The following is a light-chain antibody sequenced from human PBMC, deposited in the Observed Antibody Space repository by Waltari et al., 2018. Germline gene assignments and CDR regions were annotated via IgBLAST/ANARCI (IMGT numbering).Light chain of an antibody. CDR3: CSYAGSSTYV. V-gene: IGLV2-23*01. CDR1: SSDCGSNNL. Sequence: QSARTQPATVSGPPGQPITIPCTGTSSDCGSNNLVSWYQQHPGKAPKPMFYEGSKRPSGVSNRFSGSKSGNAASLTISGLQAEDEADYYCCSYAGSSTYVYGTGTKVTVL. CDR2: EGS. J-gene: IGLJ1*01.